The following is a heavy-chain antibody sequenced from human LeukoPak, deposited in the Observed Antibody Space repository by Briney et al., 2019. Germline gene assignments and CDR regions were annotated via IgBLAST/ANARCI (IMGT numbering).Heavy chain of an antibody. CDR1: GFTFSNYN. CDR3: TRDQTPYY. V-gene: IGHV3-21*03. J-gene: IGHJ4*02. CDR2: ISSSSSYI. Sequence: GGSLRLSCAGSGFTFSNYNMNWVRQAPGKGLEWVSSISSSSSYIYYADSVKGRITISRDDSKGVAYLQMNSLKTEDTAVYYRTRDQTPYYWGQGTLVTVAS.